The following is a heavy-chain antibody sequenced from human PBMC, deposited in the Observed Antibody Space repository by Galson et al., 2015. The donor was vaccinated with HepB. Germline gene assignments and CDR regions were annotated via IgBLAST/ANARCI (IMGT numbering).Heavy chain of an antibody. CDR2: ISAYNGNT. J-gene: IGHJ4*02. CDR3: ARTYDFWSGYLSR. Sequence: SVKVSCKASGYTLTSYGISWVRQAPGQGLEWMGWISAYNGNTNYAQKLQGRVAMTTDTSTSTAYMELRSLRSDDTAVYYCARTYDFWSGYLSRWGQGTLVTVSS. D-gene: IGHD3-3*01. V-gene: IGHV1-18*01. CDR1: GYTLTSYG.